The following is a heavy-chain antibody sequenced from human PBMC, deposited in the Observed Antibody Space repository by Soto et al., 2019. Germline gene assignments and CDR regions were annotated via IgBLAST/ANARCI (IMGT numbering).Heavy chain of an antibody. CDR1: GGSVSTNSYS. D-gene: IGHD5-18*01. CDR3: ASLKDIRNGYIFDS. Sequence: AETLSLTCTVSGGSVSTNSYSWFWIRQSPGKALEWIGWISHTGSSNYNPSFKNRVTISITTSENQFSLSLRSVTAADQALYYCASLKDIRNGYIFDSWGRGSLVTVSS. J-gene: IGHJ4*01. CDR2: ISHTGSS. V-gene: IGHV4-61*01.